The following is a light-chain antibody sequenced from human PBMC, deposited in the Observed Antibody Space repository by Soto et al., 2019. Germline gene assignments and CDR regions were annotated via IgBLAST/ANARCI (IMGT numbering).Light chain of an antibody. CDR3: QQRSSWPIT. Sequence: EIVLTQSSATLSLSPGETATLSCRASQSVSSSLAWYQQKPGQTPRLLIYDASNRATGIPARFSGSGSGTDFPLTVSSLEPEDFAVYYCQQRSSWPITFGGGNKLEIK. CDR1: QSVSSS. CDR2: DAS. V-gene: IGKV3-11*01. J-gene: IGKJ4*01.